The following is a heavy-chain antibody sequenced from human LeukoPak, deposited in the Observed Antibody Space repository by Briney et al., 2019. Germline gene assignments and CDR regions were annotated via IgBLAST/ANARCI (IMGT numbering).Heavy chain of an antibody. CDR2: FDPEDGET. J-gene: IGHJ3*02. Sequence: ASVKVSCKVSGYTLTELSMHWVRQAPGKGLEWMGGFDPEDGETIYAQKFQGRVTMTEDTSTDTAYMELSSLRSEDTAVYYCATSVFGIAAVHDAFDIWGQGTMVTVSS. CDR3: ATSVFGIAAVHDAFDI. V-gene: IGHV1-24*01. CDR1: GYTLTELS. D-gene: IGHD6-13*01.